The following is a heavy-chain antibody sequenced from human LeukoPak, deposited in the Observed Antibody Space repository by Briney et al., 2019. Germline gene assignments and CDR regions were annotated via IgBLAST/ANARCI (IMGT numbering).Heavy chain of an antibody. CDR2: INSDGSST. J-gene: IGHJ4*02. CDR3: ARDQPDYDILTGYYLID. V-gene: IGHV3-74*01. Sequence: GGSLRLSCAASGFTFSSYWMHWVRQAPGNGLVWVSRINSDGSSTSYADSVKGRFTISRDNAKNTLYLQMNSLRAEDTAVYYCARDQPDYDILTGYYLIDWGQGTLVTVSS. D-gene: IGHD3-9*01. CDR1: GFTFSSYW.